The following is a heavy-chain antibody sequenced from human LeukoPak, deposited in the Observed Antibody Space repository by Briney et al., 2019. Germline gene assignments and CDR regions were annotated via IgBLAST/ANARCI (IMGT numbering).Heavy chain of an antibody. CDR1: GFTFSSYA. Sequence: PGGSLRLSCAASGFTFSSYAMSWVRQAPGKGLEWVSAISGSGGSTYYADSVKGRFTISRDNSKNTLYLQMNSLRAEDTAVYYCAKGHYDSSGYLTYYYYGMDVWGQGTTVTVSS. V-gene: IGHV3-23*01. J-gene: IGHJ6*02. D-gene: IGHD3-22*01. CDR2: ISGSGGST. CDR3: AKGHYDSSGYLTYYYYGMDV.